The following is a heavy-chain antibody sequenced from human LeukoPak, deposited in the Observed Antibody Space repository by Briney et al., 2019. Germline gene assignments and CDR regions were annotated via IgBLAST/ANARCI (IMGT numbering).Heavy chain of an antibody. V-gene: IGHV1-2*02. CDR1: GYTFTGYY. J-gene: IGHJ4*02. Sequence: ASVKVSCKASGYTFTGYYMHWVRQAPGQGLEWMGWINPNSGGTNYAQKFQGRVTMTRDTSISTAFMELSRLRSDDTAVYYCARGGSVWHKLRFDYWGQGTLVTVSS. CDR2: INPNSGGT. D-gene: IGHD3-16*01. CDR3: ARGGSVWHKLRFDY.